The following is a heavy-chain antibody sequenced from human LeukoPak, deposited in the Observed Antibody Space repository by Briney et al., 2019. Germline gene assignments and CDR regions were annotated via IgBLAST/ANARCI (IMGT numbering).Heavy chain of an antibody. Sequence: GGSLRLSCAASGFTFSDYYMSWIRRAPGKGLEWISYISSSGSTIYYADSVRGRFTISRDNAKNSLYLQMNSLRAEDTAVYYCARWAVAGTFDYWGQGTLVTVSS. CDR1: GFTFSDYY. CDR2: ISSSGSTI. J-gene: IGHJ4*02. V-gene: IGHV3-11*01. CDR3: ARWAVAGTFDY. D-gene: IGHD6-19*01.